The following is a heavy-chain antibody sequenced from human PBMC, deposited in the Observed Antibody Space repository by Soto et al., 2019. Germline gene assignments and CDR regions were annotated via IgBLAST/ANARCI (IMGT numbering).Heavy chain of an antibody. V-gene: IGHV4-59*08. CDR3: ARQGFGPLHGLVDV. CDR1: GGSISSYY. D-gene: IGHD3-10*01. CDR2: VHHSWGS. Sequence: QVQLQESGPGLVKPSETMSLSCTVSGGSISSYYWSWFRQSPGKRMEWIGYVHHSWGSSYNPSLQSRFAISLDTSKSQFSLKVTSVTATDTAVYYCARQGFGPLHGLVDVWGQGTTVTVS. J-gene: IGHJ6*02.